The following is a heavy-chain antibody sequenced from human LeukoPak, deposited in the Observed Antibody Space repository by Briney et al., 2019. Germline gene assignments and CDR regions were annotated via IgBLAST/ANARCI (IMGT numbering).Heavy chain of an antibody. CDR1: GFTFSSYG. J-gene: IGHJ4*02. CDR2: IRYDGSNK. CDR3: AKDGSGSYPFRY. Sequence: GGSLRLSCAASGFTFSSYGMHWVRQAPGKGLEWVAFIRYDGSNKYYADSAKGRFTISRDNSKNTLYLQMNSLRAEDTAVYYCAKDGSGSYPFRYWGQGTLVTVSS. D-gene: IGHD3-10*01. V-gene: IGHV3-30*02.